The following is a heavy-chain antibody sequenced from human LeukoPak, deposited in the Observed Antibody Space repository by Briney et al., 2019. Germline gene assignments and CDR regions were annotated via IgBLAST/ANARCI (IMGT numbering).Heavy chain of an antibody. CDR2: INHSGST. CDR3: ARVRGYYYGSGSKNLYYFDY. D-gene: IGHD3-10*01. V-gene: IGHV4-34*01. J-gene: IGHJ4*02. CDR1: GGSFSGYY. Sequence: PSETLSLTCAVYGGSFSGYYWSWIRQPPGKGPEWIGEINHSGSTNYNPSLKSRVTISVDTSKNQFSLKLSSVTAADTAVYYRARVRGYYYGSGSKNLYYFDYWGQGTLVTVSS.